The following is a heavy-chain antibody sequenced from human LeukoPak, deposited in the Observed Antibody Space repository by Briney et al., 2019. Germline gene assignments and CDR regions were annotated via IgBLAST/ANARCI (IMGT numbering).Heavy chain of an antibody. J-gene: IGHJ4*02. CDR3: AKGPLRGTAAAIDY. Sequence: RPGKSLRLSCAASGFTFNNYGMHWVRQAPGKGLEWVAVISYDGRNIHYPDSVKGRFTISRDISTDTLWLQMDSLRTEDTAVYYCAKGPLRGTAAAIDYWGRGTLVTVSS. CDR2: ISYDGRNI. V-gene: IGHV3-30*18. D-gene: IGHD2-2*01. CDR1: GFTFNNYG.